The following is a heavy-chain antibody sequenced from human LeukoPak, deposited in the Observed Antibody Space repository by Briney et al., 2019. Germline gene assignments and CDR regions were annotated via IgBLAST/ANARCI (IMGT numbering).Heavy chain of an antibody. Sequence: PSETLSLTCTVSGGSISSHYWSWIRQPPGKGLEWIGYIYYSGSTNYNPSLKSRVTISVDTSKNQFSLKLSSVTAADTAVYYCARYRDTAMVTYFDYWRQGTLVTVSS. CDR3: ARYRDTAMVTYFDY. D-gene: IGHD5-18*01. CDR1: GGSISSHY. V-gene: IGHV4-59*11. J-gene: IGHJ4*02. CDR2: IYYSGST.